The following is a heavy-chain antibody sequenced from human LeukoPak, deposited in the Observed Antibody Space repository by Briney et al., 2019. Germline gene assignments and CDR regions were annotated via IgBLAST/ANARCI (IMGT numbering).Heavy chain of an antibody. CDR2: INHSGST. CDR1: GGSFSGYC. D-gene: IGHD6-19*01. Sequence: SETLSLTCAVYGGSFSGYCWSWIRQPPGKGLEWIGEINHSGSTNYNPSLKSRVTISVDTSKNQFSLKLSSVTAADTAVYYCARKWLAFDYWGQGTLVTVSS. J-gene: IGHJ4*02. CDR3: ARKWLAFDY. V-gene: IGHV4-34*01.